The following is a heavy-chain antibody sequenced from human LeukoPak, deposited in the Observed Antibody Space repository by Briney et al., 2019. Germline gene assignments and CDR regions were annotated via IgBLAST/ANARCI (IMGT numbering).Heavy chain of an antibody. CDR2: ISGNGGST. CDR1: GFTFSTYS. D-gene: IGHD6-13*01. J-gene: IGHJ4*02. Sequence: GGSLRLSCAASGFTFSTYSMHWVRQAPGKGLEYVSAISGNGGSTYYANSVKGRFTISRDNSKNTLYLQMGSLRAEDMAVYYCARSFIAAALGIQYWGQGTLVTVSS. V-gene: IGHV3-64*01. CDR3: ARSFIAAALGIQY.